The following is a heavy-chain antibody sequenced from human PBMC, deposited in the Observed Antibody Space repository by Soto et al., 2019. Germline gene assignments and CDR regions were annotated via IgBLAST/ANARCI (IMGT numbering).Heavy chain of an antibody. V-gene: IGHV3-23*01. CDR2: ISGSGGST. CDR3: AKHSGYYYDTSAFFAY. J-gene: IGHJ4*02. CDR1: GFTFSSYA. Sequence: GGSLRLSCAASGFTFSSYAMSWVRQAPGKGLEWVSAISGSGGSTYYADSVKGRFTISRDNSKNTLYLQMNSLRAEDTAVYYCAKHSGYYYDTSAFFAYWGQGTLVTVSS. D-gene: IGHD3-22*01.